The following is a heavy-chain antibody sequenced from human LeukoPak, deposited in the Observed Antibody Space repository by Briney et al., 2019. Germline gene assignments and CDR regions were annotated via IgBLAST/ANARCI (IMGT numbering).Heavy chain of an antibody. V-gene: IGHV4-34*01. CDR1: VGSFSGYY. CDR2: INHSGST. Sequence: SETLSLTCAVYVGSFSGYYWSWIRQPPGKGLEWIGEINHSGSTTYNPSLKSRVTISVDTSKNQLSLKLSSVTAADTAVYYCARIGCSGGSCYLNYYYGMDVWGKGTTVTVSS. CDR3: ARIGCSGGSCYLNYYYGMDV. D-gene: IGHD2-15*01. J-gene: IGHJ6*04.